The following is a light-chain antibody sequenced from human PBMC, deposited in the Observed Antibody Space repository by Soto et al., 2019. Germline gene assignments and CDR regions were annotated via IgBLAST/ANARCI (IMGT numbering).Light chain of an antibody. CDR1: SSDVGGYNY. CDR3: SSFAGNNNLV. CDR2: EVS. Sequence: QSGLTQPPSASGSPGQSVTISCTGTSSDVGGYNYVSWYQQHPGKAPKLMISEVSKRPSGVPDRSSGSKSGNTASLTVSGLQAEDEADYYCSSFAGNNNLVFGGGTKLTVL. J-gene: IGLJ2*01. V-gene: IGLV2-8*01.